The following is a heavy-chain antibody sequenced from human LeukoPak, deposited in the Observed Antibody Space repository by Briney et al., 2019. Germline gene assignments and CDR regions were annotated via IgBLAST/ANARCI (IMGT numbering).Heavy chain of an antibody. CDR1: GFTFSGYA. CDR2: ISGSGGST. J-gene: IGHJ4*02. Sequence: GGSLRLSCAASGFTFSGYAMSWVRQAPGKGLEWVSAISGSGGSTYYADSVKGRFTIPRNNSKNTLYLQMNSLRAEDTAVYYCATQTGTEYYFDYWGQGTLVTVSS. D-gene: IGHD1-1*01. CDR3: ATQTGTEYYFDY. V-gene: IGHV3-23*01.